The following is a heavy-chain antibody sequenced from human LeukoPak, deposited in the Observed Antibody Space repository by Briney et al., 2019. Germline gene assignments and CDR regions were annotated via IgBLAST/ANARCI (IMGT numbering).Heavy chain of an antibody. Sequence: GASVTVSCKASGYTFTGFHIHWVRQAPGQGLEWMGLINPNSGGTNYAQKFQGRVTMTRHTSISTAYMELIRLRSDDTAVYYCARNFYFDSSGYYHYWGQGTLVTVSS. CDR3: ARNFYFDSSGYYHY. D-gene: IGHD3-22*01. J-gene: IGHJ4*02. CDR2: INPNSGGT. V-gene: IGHV1-2*02. CDR1: GYTFTGFH.